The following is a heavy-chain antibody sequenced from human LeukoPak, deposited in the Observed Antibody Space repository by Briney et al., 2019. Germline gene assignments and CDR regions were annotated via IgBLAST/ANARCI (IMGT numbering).Heavy chain of an antibody. CDR3: TKEAQGAITWSTGGPFDH. J-gene: IGHJ4*02. CDR2: ISASGSDT. D-gene: IGHD5/OR15-5a*01. V-gene: IGHV3-23*01. Sequence: GGSLRLSCAASGFTFSSVALSWGRQAPGKGLEWVSVISASGSDTDFADSVKGRFTISRDNSKDTLYLHMSSLRDDDTAVYYCTKEAQGAITWSTGGPFDHWGQGSLVTVSS. CDR1: GFTFSSVA.